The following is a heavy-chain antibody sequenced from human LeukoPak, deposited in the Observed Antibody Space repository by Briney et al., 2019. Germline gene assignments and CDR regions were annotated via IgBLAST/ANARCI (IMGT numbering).Heavy chain of an antibody. D-gene: IGHD2-2*01. J-gene: IGHJ3*02. CDR1: GCTFTSYD. CDR3: AREVPAASDAFDI. V-gene: IGHV1-8*01. CDR2: MNPNSGNT. Sequence: ASVKVSCKASGCTFTSYDINWVRQATGQGLEWMGWMNPNSGNTGYAQKFQGRVTMTRNTSISTAYMELSSLRSEDTAVYYCAREVPAASDAFDIWGQGKMVTVSS.